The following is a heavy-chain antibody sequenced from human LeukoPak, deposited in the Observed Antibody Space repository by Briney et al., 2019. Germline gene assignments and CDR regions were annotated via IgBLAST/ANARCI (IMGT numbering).Heavy chain of an antibody. D-gene: IGHD2-21*02. V-gene: IGHV4-34*01. J-gene: IGHJ4*02. CDR2: INHSGST. CDR1: GGSFSGYY. Sequence: SETLSLTCAVYGGSFSGYYWSWIRQPPGKGLEWIGEINHSGSTNYNPSLKSRVTISVDTSKNQFSLKLSSVTAADTAVYYCPRGLDLTYWGQGTLVTVSS. CDR3: PRGLDLTY.